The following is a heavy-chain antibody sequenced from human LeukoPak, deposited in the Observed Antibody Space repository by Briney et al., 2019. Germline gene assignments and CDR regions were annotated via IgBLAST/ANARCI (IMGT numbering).Heavy chain of an antibody. Sequence: GASVKVSCKASGYTFTSYDINWVRQATGQGLEWMGWMNPNSGNTGYAQKFQGRVTMTRNTSISTAYMELSSLRSEDTAVYYCARIGYCSGGSCYYYFDCWGQGTLVTVSS. CDR3: ARIGYCSGGSCYYYFDC. V-gene: IGHV1-8*01. D-gene: IGHD2-15*01. CDR1: GYTFTSYD. CDR2: MNPNSGNT. J-gene: IGHJ4*02.